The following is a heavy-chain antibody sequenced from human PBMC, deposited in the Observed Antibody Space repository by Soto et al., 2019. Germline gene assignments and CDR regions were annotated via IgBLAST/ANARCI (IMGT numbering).Heavy chain of an antibody. CDR2: ISTSGAST. Sequence: EVQLLESGGGLEQPGVSLRLSCAASGFTFSRYAMRWVRQAPGKGLEWVSTISTSGASTYYADSVKGRFTISRDNSKNTLYLQMNSLRAEDTAVYYCAKIFQATVTLNALIHWGQGTLVTVSS. CDR3: AKIFQATVTLNALIH. CDR1: GFTFSRYA. D-gene: IGHD4-17*01. V-gene: IGHV3-23*01. J-gene: IGHJ4*02.